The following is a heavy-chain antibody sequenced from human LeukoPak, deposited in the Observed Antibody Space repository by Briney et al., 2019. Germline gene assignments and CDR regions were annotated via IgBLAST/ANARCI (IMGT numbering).Heavy chain of an antibody. V-gene: IGHV3-48*02. J-gene: IGHJ4*02. CDR2: ISSSSSTI. Sequence: GGSLRLSCAASGFTFSSYSMNWVRQAPGKGLEWVSYISSSSSTIYYADSVKGRFTISRDNSKNMLYLQMNSLRDEDTAVYYCARDRSTRYFGYWGQGTLVTVSS. D-gene: IGHD1-1*01. CDR1: GFTFSSYS. CDR3: ARDRSTRYFGY.